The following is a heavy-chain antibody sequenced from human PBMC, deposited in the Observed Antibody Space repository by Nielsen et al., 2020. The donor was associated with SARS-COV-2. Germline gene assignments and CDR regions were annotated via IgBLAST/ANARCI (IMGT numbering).Heavy chain of an antibody. J-gene: IGHJ4*02. Sequence: GGSLRLSCAASGFTVSSNYMSWVRQAPGKGLEWVSVIYSGGSTYYADSVKGRFTISRDDSKNTLYLQMNSLRAEDTAVYYCARDQTGPDYYGSGSYALDYWGQGTLVTVSS. V-gene: IGHV3-53*01. D-gene: IGHD3-10*01. CDR1: GFTVSSNY. CDR3: ARDQTGPDYYGSGSYALDY. CDR2: IYSGGST.